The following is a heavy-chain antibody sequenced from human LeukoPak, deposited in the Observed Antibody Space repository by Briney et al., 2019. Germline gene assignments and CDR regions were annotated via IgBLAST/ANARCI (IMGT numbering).Heavy chain of an antibody. Sequence: PGGALRLSCAASGFTFSSYSMNWVRQAPGKGLEWVSSIGSSSSYIYYANSVKGRFTISRDNAKNSLYLQMNSLRAEDTAVYYCARGPTDYFDYWGQGTLVTVSS. CDR1: GFTFSSYS. V-gene: IGHV3-21*01. CDR2: IGSSSSYI. D-gene: IGHD4-17*01. CDR3: ARGPTDYFDY. J-gene: IGHJ4*02.